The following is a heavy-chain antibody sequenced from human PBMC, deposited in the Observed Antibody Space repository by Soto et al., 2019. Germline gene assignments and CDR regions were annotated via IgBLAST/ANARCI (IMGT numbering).Heavy chain of an antibody. CDR2: IWYDGSNK. Sequence: QVQLVESGGGVVQPGRSLRLSCAASGFTFSSYGMHWVRQAPGKGLEWVAVIWYDGSNKYYADSVKGRFTISRDNSKNTLYLQMNSLKAENTAVYYCASLIRGKLGGINAFDIWGQGTMVTVSS. CDR3: ASLIRGKLGGINAFDI. D-gene: IGHD2-15*01. V-gene: IGHV3-33*01. CDR1: GFTFSSYG. J-gene: IGHJ3*02.